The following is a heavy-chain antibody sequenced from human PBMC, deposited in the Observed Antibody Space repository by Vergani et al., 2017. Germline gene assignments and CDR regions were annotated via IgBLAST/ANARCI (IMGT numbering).Heavy chain of an antibody. CDR3: ARENVVIARIFDF. Sequence: QVQLQESGPGLVKPSQTLSLTCTVSGDSLSSSDHYWSWIRQRSDKGLEWVGHIFRSGTTYYNPSLKSRLIMSVDTSKNQFSLKLTSVTAADTAMYYCARENVVIARIFDFWGQGPRSPSPQ. J-gene: IGHJ4*02. CDR2: IFRSGTT. V-gene: IGHV4-31*03. D-gene: IGHD2-21*01. CDR1: GDSLSSSDHY.